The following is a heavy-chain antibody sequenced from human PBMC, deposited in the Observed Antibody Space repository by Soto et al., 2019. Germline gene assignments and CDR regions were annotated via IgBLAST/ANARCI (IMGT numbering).Heavy chain of an antibody. V-gene: IGHV1-24*01. J-gene: IGHJ4*02. Sequence: ASVKVSCKVAGHSLTDLSMHWVRQGPGRGLEWLGGFDPEEGEIIYAQNFQGRIRLTEDTSTDTAFVELNSLKSEDTAIYYCATTRTTYVYDFDSWGEGALVPVYS. CDR2: FDPEEGEI. D-gene: IGHD3-16*01. CDR3: ATTRTTYVYDFDS. CDR1: GHSLTDLS.